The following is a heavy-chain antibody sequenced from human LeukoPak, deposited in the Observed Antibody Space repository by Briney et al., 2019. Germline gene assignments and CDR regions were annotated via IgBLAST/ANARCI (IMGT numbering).Heavy chain of an antibody. V-gene: IGHV1-69*13. J-gene: IGHJ1*01. D-gene: IGHD1-26*01. CDR1: GGTFSSYA. CDR2: IIPIFGTA. CDR3: ARTPLSRFSAVGH. Sequence: ASVKVSCKASGGTFSSYAISWVRQAPGQGLEWMGGIIPIFGTANYAQKFQGRVTITADESTSTAYMELSSLRSEDTAVYYCARTPLSRFSAVGHWGQGTLVTVSS.